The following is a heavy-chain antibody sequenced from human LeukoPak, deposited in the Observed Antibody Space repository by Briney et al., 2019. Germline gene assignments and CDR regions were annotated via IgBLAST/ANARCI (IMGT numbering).Heavy chain of an antibody. V-gene: IGHV3-21*01. J-gene: IGHJ4*02. CDR2: ISGSSSYI. D-gene: IGHD3-10*01. Sequence: GGSLRLSCAASGFTFSNHIINWVRQAPGKGLEWVSSISGSSSYINYADSVKGRFTISRDNAKNSLYLQMNSLRAEDTAVYYCARGGAMVRGVSPLDYWGQGTLVTVSS. CDR3: ARGGAMVRGVSPLDY. CDR1: GFTFSNHI.